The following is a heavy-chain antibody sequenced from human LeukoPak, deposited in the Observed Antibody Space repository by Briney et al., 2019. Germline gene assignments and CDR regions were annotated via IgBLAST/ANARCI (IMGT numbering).Heavy chain of an antibody. D-gene: IGHD3-9*01. Sequence: PGGSLRLSCAASGLTFSSYWMHWVRQAPGKGLVWVSRINSDGSSTTYADSVKGRFTISRDNAKNTLYLQMNSLRAEDTAVYYCARTLRYFGENWFDPWGQGTLVTVSS. CDR1: GLTFSSYW. CDR2: INSDGSST. J-gene: IGHJ5*02. V-gene: IGHV3-74*03. CDR3: ARTLRYFGENWFDP.